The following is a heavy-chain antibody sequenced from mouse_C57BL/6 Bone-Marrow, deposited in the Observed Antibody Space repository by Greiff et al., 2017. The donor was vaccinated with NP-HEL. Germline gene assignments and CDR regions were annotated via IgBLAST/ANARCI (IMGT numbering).Heavy chain of an antibody. J-gene: IGHJ2*01. Sequence: EVQLQQSGPGLVKPSQSLSLTCSVTGYSITRGYYWNWIRQFPGNKLEWMGYISYDGSNNYNPSLKNRISITRDKSKNQFFLKFTSVTTEYTATYYCAREGPYYGYYPYYFDYWGQGTTLTVSS. CDR2: ISYDGSN. V-gene: IGHV3-6*01. CDR3: AREGPYYGYYPYYFDY. CDR1: GYSITRGYY. D-gene: IGHD2-3*01.